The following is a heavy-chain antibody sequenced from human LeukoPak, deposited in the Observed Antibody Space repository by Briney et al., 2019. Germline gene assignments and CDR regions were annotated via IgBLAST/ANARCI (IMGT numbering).Heavy chain of an antibody. V-gene: IGHV4-38-2*02. J-gene: IGHJ2*01. D-gene: IGHD4-17*01. CDR1: GYSISSGYY. Sequence: SETLSLTCTVSGYSISSGYYWGWIRQPPGKGLEWIGSIYHSGSTYYNPSLKSRVTISVDTSKNQFSLKLSSVTAADTAVYYCARGGPLHDYGDPLHWYFDLWGRGTLVTVSS. CDR2: IYHSGST. CDR3: ARGGPLHDYGDPLHWYFDL.